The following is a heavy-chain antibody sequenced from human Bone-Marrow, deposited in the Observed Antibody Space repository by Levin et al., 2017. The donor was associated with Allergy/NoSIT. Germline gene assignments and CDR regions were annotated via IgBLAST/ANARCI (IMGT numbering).Heavy chain of an antibody. Sequence: SQTLSLTCAVYGGSFSGYYWSWIRQPPGKGLEWIGEINHSGSTNYNPSLKSRVTISVDTSKNQFSLKLSSVTAADTAVYYCARGGNIVVVVAAPTDAFDIWGQGTMVTVSS. V-gene: IGHV4-34*01. CDR3: ARGGNIVVVVAAPTDAFDI. CDR1: GGSFSGYY. J-gene: IGHJ3*02. D-gene: IGHD2-15*01. CDR2: INHSGST.